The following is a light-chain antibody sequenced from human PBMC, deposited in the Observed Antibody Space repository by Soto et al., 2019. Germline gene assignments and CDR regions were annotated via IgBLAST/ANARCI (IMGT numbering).Light chain of an antibody. CDR2: EAS. CDR1: QSVGSNY. V-gene: IGKV3-11*01. Sequence: RQTPGTLAVSVRGIDIGGCRAIQSVGSNYLAWYQRKPGQAPRLLISEASNRATGIPARFSGSGSGTEFTLTISSLDPEDFALYYCQHRHTGPRKFGQGTKVDIK. CDR3: QHRHTGPRK. J-gene: IGKJ1*01.